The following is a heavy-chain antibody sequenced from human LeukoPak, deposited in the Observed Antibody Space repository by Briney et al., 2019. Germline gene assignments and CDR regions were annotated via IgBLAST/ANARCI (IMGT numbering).Heavy chain of an antibody. Sequence: GGSLRLSCAASGFTFSSYSMNWVRQAPGKGLEWVSSISSSSSYIYYADSVKGRFTISRDNAKNSLYLQMNSLRTEDTAVYYCARSFSGYYFDYWGQGTLVTVSS. CDR3: ARSFSGYYFDY. D-gene: IGHD1-26*01. J-gene: IGHJ4*02. V-gene: IGHV3-21*01. CDR1: GFTFSSYS. CDR2: ISSSSSYI.